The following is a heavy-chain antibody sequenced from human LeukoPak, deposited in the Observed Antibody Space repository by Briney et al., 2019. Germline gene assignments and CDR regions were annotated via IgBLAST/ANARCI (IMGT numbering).Heavy chain of an antibody. D-gene: IGHD1-1*01. CDR1: GASFSGYY. CDR2: INHSGST. CDR3: ARGTSY. J-gene: IGHJ4*02. Sequence: SETLSLTCAVYGASFSGYYWSWLRQPPRKGLEWLAEINHSGSTNYNTSLKSRVTISVDTSKNQFSLKLSSVTAADTAVYYCARGTSYWGQGTLVTVSS. V-gene: IGHV4-34*01.